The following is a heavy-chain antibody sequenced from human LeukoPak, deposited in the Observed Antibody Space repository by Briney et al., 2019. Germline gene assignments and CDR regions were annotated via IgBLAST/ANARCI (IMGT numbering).Heavy chain of an antibody. CDR2: IGTAGDT. D-gene: IGHD1-7*01. Sequence: PGGSLRLSCAASGFTFSSYDMHWVRQATGIGLEWVSAIGTAGDTYYPGSVKGRFTISRENAKNSLYLQMNSLRAEDTAVYYCARSGLELTPYGMDVWGQGTTVTVSS. CDR3: ARSGLELTPYGMDV. CDR1: GFTFSSYD. J-gene: IGHJ6*02. V-gene: IGHV3-13*01.